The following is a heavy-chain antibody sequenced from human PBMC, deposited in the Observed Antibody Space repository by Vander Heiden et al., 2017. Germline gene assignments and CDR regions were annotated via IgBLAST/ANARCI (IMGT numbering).Heavy chain of an antibody. D-gene: IGHD2-2*01. CDR3: ASAIVPAATGDGDY. V-gene: IGHV3-30*04. CDR2: ISYDGSNK. J-gene: IGHJ4*02. CDR1: GFTFSSYA. Sequence: SGFTFSSYAMHWVRQAPGKGQEWVAVISYDGSNKYYADSVKGRFTISRDNSKNTLYLQMNSLRAEDTAVYYCASAIVPAATGDGDYWGQGTLVTVSS.